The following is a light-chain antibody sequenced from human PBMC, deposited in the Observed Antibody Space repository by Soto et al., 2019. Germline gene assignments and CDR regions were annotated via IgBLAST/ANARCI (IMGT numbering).Light chain of an antibody. CDR3: QQYGTSPPAIT. V-gene: IGKV3-20*01. J-gene: IGKJ5*01. Sequence: ALSQTLTTLPLSPRERSTRYCRAIQSVSSIYLAWYQQKPGQSPRLLIYGGSARASAIPDRFSGSGSEADFALTISILEPEDVALYFCQQYGTSPPAITFGQGTRLEIK. CDR2: GGS. CDR1: QSVSSIY.